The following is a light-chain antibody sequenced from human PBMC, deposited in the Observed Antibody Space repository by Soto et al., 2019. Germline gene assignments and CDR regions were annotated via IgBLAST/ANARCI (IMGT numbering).Light chain of an antibody. CDR3: GTWDSSLSAEV. Sequence: QSVLTQPPSVSAAPGQQVTISCSGSHSNIGTNYVSWYQHLPGTAPKLLIYDDNKRPSGIPDRFSASKSGTSATLGITGLQTGDEADYYCGTWDSSLSAEVFGGGTKLTVL. J-gene: IGLJ2*01. CDR2: DDN. V-gene: IGLV1-51*01. CDR1: HSNIGTNY.